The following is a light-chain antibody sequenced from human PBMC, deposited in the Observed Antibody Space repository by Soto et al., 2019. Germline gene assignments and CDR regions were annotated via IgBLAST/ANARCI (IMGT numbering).Light chain of an antibody. V-gene: IGKV3-20*01. CDR3: QHYCSSLLFT. J-gene: IGKJ3*01. CDR1: QSVSSSY. CDR2: GAS. Sequence: EIVLTQSPGTLSLSPGERATLSCRASQSVSSSYLAWYQQKPGQAPRLLIYGASSRATGIPDRFSGSGSGTDFTLTISRLEPEDFAVYYCQHYCSSLLFTFGHGTKVDIK.